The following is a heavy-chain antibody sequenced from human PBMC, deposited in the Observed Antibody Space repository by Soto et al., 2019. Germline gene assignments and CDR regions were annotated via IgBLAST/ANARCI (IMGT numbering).Heavy chain of an antibody. CDR3: ARESEDLTSNFDY. V-gene: IGHV3-7*01. J-gene: IGHJ4*02. CDR1: GFTFSNYW. Sequence: LRLSCAASGFTFSNYWMSWVRQAPGKGLEWVASIKQDGSEKQYADPVKGRFTISRDNAKNSLYLEMNSLRAEDTAVYYCARESEDLTSNFDYWGQGTLVTVSS. CDR2: IKQDGSEK.